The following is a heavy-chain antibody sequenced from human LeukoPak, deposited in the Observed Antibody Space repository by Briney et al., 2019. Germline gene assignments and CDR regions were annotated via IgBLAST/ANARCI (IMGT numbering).Heavy chain of an antibody. Sequence: KASETLSLTCTVSGGSISSGGYYWSWIRQHPGKGLEWIGYIYYSGSTYYNPSLKSRVTISVDTSKNQFSLELSSVTAADTAVYYGARGGGIVGANDAFDIWGQGTMVTVSS. J-gene: IGHJ3*02. D-gene: IGHD1-26*01. CDR3: ARGGGIVGANDAFDI. V-gene: IGHV4-31*03. CDR1: GGSISSGGYY. CDR2: IYYSGST.